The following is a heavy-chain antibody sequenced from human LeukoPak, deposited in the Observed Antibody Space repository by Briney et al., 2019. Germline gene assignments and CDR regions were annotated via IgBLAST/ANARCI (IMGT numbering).Heavy chain of an antibody. CDR3: AKHSHSWYIGYFEY. V-gene: IGHV3-74*01. CDR2: ITNDGSST. D-gene: IGHD1-1*01. CDR1: GLTFSSHW. J-gene: IGHJ4*02. Sequence: GGSLRLSCAASGLTFSSHWMHWVRQAPGKGLVWVSRITNDGSSTTYADSMKGRFTISRDTSKNTLYLQMNSLRAEDTAIYYCAKHSHSWYIGYFEYWGQGTLVTVSS.